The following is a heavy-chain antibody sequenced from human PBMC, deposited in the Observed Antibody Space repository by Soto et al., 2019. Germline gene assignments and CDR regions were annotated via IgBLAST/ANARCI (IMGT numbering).Heavy chain of an antibody. V-gene: IGHV1-8*01. Sequence: ASVKVSCKASGYTFTSYDINWVRQATGQGLEWMGWMNPNSGNTGYAQKFQGRVTMTRNTSISTAYMELSSLRSEDTAVYYCARSIVDCSSTSCYWFDPSGQGTLVTVSS. CDR2: MNPNSGNT. CDR1: GYTFTSYD. J-gene: IGHJ5*02. D-gene: IGHD2-2*01. CDR3: ARSIVDCSSTSCYWFDP.